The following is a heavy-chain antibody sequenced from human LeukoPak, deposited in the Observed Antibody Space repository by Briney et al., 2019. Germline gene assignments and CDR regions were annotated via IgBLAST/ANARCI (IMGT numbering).Heavy chain of an antibody. J-gene: IGHJ6*02. V-gene: IGHV4-59*01. CDR1: GGSISSYY. CDR2: IYYSGST. CDR3: ARAEVEYCSGGSCYYYGMDV. Sequence: SETLSLTCTVSGGSISSYYWSWIRQPPRKGLEWIGYIYYSGSTNYNPSLKSRVTISVDTSKNQFSLKLSSVTAADTAVYYCARAEVEYCSGGSCYYYGMDVWGQGTTVTVSS. D-gene: IGHD2-15*01.